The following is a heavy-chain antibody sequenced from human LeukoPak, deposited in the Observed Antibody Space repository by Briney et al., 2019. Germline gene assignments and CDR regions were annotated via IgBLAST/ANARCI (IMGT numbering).Heavy chain of an antibody. CDR2: INHSGST. CDR3: ARLTSAKEALDY. V-gene: IGHV4-34*01. J-gene: IGHJ4*02. CDR1: GGSFSGYY. D-gene: IGHD2/OR15-2a*01. Sequence: PSETLSLTGAVYGGSFSGYYWSWIRQPPGKGLEWIGEINHSGSTSYNPSLKSRVTISVDTSKNQFSLKLSSVTAADTAVYYCARLTSAKEALDYWGQGTLVTVSS.